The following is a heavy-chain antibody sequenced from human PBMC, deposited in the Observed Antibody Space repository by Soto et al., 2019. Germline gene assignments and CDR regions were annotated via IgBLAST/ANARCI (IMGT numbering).Heavy chain of an antibody. V-gene: IGHV3-30*03. Sequence: QVQLVESGGGVVQPGRSLRLSCAASGFTFSSYGMHWVRQAPGKGLEWVAVISYDGSNKYYADSVKGRFTISRDNSKNTLDLQMNRLRAEDTAVYYCAWIPLWELRGVIDYWGQGTLVTVSS. J-gene: IGHJ4*02. CDR2: ISYDGSNK. CDR3: AWIPLWELRGVIDY. CDR1: GFTFSSYG. D-gene: IGHD1-26*01.